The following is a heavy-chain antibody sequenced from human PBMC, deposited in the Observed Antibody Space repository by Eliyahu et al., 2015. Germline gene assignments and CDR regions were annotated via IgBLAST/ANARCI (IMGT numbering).Heavy chain of an antibody. V-gene: IGHV2-70*04. CDR1: GFALSXSGMR. D-gene: IGHD4-17*01. J-gene: IGHJ4*02. Sequence: QVTLKESGPALVKPTQTLTLTCTFSGFALSXSGMRVSWIRQPPGKALEWFARIDWDDDKFYSTSLKTRLTISKDTSKNQVVLTMTNMDPVDTATYYCARLSGDYGKNYFDYWGQGTLVTVSS. CDR3: ARLSGDYGKNYFDY. CDR2: IDWDDDK.